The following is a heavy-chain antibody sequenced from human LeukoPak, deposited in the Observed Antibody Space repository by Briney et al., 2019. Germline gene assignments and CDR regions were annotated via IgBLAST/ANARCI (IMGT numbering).Heavy chain of an antibody. Sequence: ASVKVSCKTSRDSFTGYYMHWVRQAPGQGLEWMGWINPNTGGTNYAQRFQGRVSMTRDTSISTVYMELSRLRSDDTAVYYCARGDCRSTNCFRGGWFDPWGQGTLVTVSS. CDR3: ARGDCRSTNCFRGGWFDP. CDR1: RDSFTGYY. CDR2: INPNTGGT. D-gene: IGHD2-2*01. J-gene: IGHJ5*02. V-gene: IGHV1-2*02.